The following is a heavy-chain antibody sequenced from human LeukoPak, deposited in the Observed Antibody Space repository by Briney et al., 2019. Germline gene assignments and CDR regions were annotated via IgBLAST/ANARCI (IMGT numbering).Heavy chain of an antibody. CDR3: ARETAMAKSYYYYYMDV. CDR1: GGTFSSYA. D-gene: IGHD5-18*01. J-gene: IGHJ6*03. V-gene: IGHV1-69*05. CDR2: IIPIFGTA. Sequence: SVKVSCKASGGTFSSYAISWVRQAPGQGLEWMGRIIPIFGTANYAQKFQGRVTIATDESTSTAYMELSSLRSEDTAVYYCARETAMAKSYYYYYMDVWGKGTTVTVSS.